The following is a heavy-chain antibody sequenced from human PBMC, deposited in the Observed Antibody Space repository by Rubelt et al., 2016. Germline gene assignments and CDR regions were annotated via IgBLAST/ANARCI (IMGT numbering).Heavy chain of an antibody. V-gene: IGHV4-34*01. CDR3: GTSPGYSGFSIGGY. CDR1: GESFSGYY. CDR2: MSYSGST. D-gene: IGHD6-13*01. J-gene: IGHJ4*02. Sequence: QVQLQQWGAGLLKPSETLSLTCAVYGESFSGYYWSWVRQPPGEGLEWIGSMSYSGSTSYAPSLKSRVTISVDTSKNQFSLRGNAVTAADTAVYYCGTSPGYSGFSIGGYWGQGTLVTVSS.